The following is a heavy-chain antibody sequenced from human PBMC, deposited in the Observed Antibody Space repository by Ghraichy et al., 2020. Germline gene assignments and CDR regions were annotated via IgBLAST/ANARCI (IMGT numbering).Heavy chain of an antibody. CDR2: IKSRVAGGTI. CDR3: ATDYYNYGYNF. CDR1: DLTFSDAW. D-gene: IGHD5-18*01. J-gene: IGHJ4*02. V-gene: IGHV3-15*07. Sequence: GSLRLSCAAFDLTFSDAWINWVRQAPGKGLEWVGRIKSRVAGGTIEYAAPVKGRFTISRDDSKSTLYLQMNSLKTEDTAVYYCATDYYNYGYNFWGQGTLVTVSS.